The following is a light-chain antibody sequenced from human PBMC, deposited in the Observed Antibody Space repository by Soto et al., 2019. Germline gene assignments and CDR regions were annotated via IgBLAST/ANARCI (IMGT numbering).Light chain of an antibody. CDR2: GAS. J-gene: IGKJ2*01. V-gene: IGKV3-15*01. CDR1: QSVSSN. CDR3: QQRSFWPLFT. Sequence: EIVMTQSPATLSVSPGERATLSCRASQSVSSNLAWYQQKPGQAPRLLIYGASTRATGIPARFSGSGSGTEFTLTITSLEPEDFAVYYCQQRSFWPLFTFGQGTRLEIK.